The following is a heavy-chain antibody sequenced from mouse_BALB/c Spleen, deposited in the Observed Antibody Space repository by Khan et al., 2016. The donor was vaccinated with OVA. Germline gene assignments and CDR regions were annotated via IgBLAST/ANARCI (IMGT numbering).Heavy chain of an antibody. CDR2: IDPSDSET. CDR3: ARCLMEAMDY. J-gene: IGHJ4*01. CDR1: AYIFTDYW. V-gene: IGHV1-61*01. Sequence: QVQLQQPGAELVRPGASVKLSCKASAYIFTDYWMNWVKQRPGQGLEWIGMIDPSDSETHYNQIFKDKATLTVDKSSSTAYMQLSSLTSEDSAVDYCARCLMEAMDYWGQGTSVTVSS.